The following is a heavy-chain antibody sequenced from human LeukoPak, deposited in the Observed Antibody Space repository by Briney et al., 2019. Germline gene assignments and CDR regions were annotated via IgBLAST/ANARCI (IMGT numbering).Heavy chain of an antibody. Sequence: GGSLRLSCAASGFTFSGYWMHWVRQAPGKGLVWDSRINTDGGITNYADSVKGRFTISRDNAKNTLHLQMNSLRADDTAVYYCTRGAVGTGVWFDPWGQGTLVTVSS. D-gene: IGHD1-26*01. CDR2: INTDGGIT. CDR1: GFTFSGYW. V-gene: IGHV3-74*01. CDR3: TRGAVGTGVWFDP. J-gene: IGHJ5*02.